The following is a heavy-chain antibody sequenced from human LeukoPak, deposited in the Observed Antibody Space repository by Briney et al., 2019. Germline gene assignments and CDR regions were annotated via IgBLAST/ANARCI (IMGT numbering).Heavy chain of an antibody. J-gene: IGHJ4*02. V-gene: IGHV3-33*01. CDR3: ARGPYYSGYDGLHY. CDR2: IWYDGSNK. Sequence: GRSLRLSCAASGFTFSSYGMHWVRQAPGKGLEWVAVIWYDGSNKYYADSVKGRFTISRDNYNDTLYLQMNSLRAEDRAVYYCARGPYYSGYDGLHYWGQGTLVTVSS. D-gene: IGHD5-12*01. CDR1: GFTFSSYG.